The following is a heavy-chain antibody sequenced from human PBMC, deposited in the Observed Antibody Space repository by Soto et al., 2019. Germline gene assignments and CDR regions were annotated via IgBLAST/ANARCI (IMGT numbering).Heavy chain of an antibody. Sequence: QVQLVESGGGVVQPGRSLRLSCAASGFTFSSYGMHWVRQAPGKGLEWVAVIWYDGSNKYYADSVKGRFTISRDNSKNTLYLQMNSLRAEDTAVYYCAREGLGGSPYTYYFDYWDQGTLVTVSS. D-gene: IGHD3-16*01. CDR3: AREGLGGSPYTYYFDY. CDR1: GFTFSSYG. CDR2: IWYDGSNK. V-gene: IGHV3-33*01. J-gene: IGHJ4*02.